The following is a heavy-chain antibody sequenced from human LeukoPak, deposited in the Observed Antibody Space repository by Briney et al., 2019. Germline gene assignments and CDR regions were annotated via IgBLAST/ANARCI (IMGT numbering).Heavy chain of an antibody. J-gene: IGHJ5*02. D-gene: IGHD2-21*02. CDR2: ISFSGSTI. Sequence: GGSLRLSCAASGFTFSDYYMSWIRQAPGKGLEWVSYISFSGSTIYYADSVKGRFTISRDNAKNSLYLQMNSLKTEDTAVYYCTTDPHIVVVTAIPNWFDPWGQGTLVTVSS. CDR1: GFTFSDYY. CDR3: TTDPHIVVVTAIPNWFDP. V-gene: IGHV3-11*01.